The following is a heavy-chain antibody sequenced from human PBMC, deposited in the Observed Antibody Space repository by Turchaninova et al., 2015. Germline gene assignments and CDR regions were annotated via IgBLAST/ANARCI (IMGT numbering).Heavy chain of an antibody. CDR2: INHSGST. J-gene: IGHJ4*02. D-gene: IGHD6-19*01. Sequence: QVQLQQWGAGLLKPSETLSLTGAVYGGSFSGYYWCWIRQPPGKGRAWFGEINHSGSTNYNVYLTSRGTNYPPIQTRPFTISVDPSKDHCALKLSSVTAADTAVYYCARSGGPRVPYSSGRKLYFDYWGQGTLVTVSS. V-gene: IGHV4-34*01. CDR3: ARSGGPRVPYSSGRKLYFDY. CDR1: GGSFSGYY.